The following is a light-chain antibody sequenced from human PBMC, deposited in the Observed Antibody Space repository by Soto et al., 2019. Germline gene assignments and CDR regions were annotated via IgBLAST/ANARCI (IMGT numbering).Light chain of an antibody. V-gene: IGKV1-33*01. CDR3: QHYHNLPPFT. CDR2: GAS. J-gene: IGKJ3*01. Sequence: DIQMTQSPSSLSASVGARVSITCQASQDIRTSLGWFQQKPGRAPKLLIYGASYLETGVPSRFRASRSGTDFTLTISSLQPEDTATYYCQHYHNLPPFTFGPGTRVDVK. CDR1: QDIRTS.